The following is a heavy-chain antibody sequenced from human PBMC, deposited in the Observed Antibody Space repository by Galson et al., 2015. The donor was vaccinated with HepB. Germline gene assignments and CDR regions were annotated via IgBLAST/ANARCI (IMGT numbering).Heavy chain of an antibody. Sequence: SVNVSCKASGYTFTSYGISWVRQAPGQGLEWMGWISAYNGNTNYAQKLQGRVTMTTDTSTSTAYMELRSLRSDDTAVYYCARLSRRLVAATFVYWGQGTLVTVSS. V-gene: IGHV1-18*01. D-gene: IGHD5-12*01. J-gene: IGHJ4*02. CDR1: GYTFTSYG. CDR3: ARLSRRLVAATFVY. CDR2: ISAYNGNT.